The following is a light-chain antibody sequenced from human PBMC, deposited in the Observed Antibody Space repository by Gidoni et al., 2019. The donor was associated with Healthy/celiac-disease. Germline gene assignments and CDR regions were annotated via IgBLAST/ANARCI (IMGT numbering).Light chain of an antibody. CDR3: QQSYSTPWT. J-gene: IGKJ1*01. CDR1: QSISSY. Sequence: DIQMTQSPSSLSASVGDRVTITCRASQSISSYLNWYQQKPGKAPKRLIYAASSLQSGVPSRCSGRGSGTEFTLTISSLQPEEFATYYSQQSYSTPWTFGQGTKVEIK. V-gene: IGKV1-39*01. CDR2: AAS.